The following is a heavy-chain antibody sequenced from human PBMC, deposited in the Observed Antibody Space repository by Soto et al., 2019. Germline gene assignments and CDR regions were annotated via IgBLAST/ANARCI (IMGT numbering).Heavy chain of an antibody. CDR3: ARGARGYYYMDV. V-gene: IGHV3-74*01. CDR2: VKYDVSST. J-gene: IGHJ6*03. D-gene: IGHD3-10*01. Sequence: VQLVESGGGLVQPGGSLRLSCAASGFTFTDYWMHWVRQVPGEGLVWVSRVKYDVSSTNYADSVKGRFTISRDNAKNTLYLQMTSLRHEDTAVYFCARGARGYYYMDVWGKGTTLTASS. CDR1: GFTFTDYW.